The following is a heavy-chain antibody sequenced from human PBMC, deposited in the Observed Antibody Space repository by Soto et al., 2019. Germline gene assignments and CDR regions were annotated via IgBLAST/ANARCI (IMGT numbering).Heavy chain of an antibody. Sequence: SETLSLTCTVSGGSISSGGYYWSWIRQHPGKGLEWIGYIYYSGSTYYNPSLKSRVTISVDTSKNQFSLKLSSVTAADTAVYYCARVAGGVPAAIGIHWFDPWGQGTLVTVSS. CDR1: GGSISSGGYY. CDR2: IYYSGST. J-gene: IGHJ5*02. V-gene: IGHV4-31*03. CDR3: ARVAGGVPAAIGIHWFDP. D-gene: IGHD2-2*01.